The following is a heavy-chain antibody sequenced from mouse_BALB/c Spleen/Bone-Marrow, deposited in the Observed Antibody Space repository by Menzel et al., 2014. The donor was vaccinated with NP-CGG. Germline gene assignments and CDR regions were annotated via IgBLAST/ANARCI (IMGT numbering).Heavy chain of an antibody. V-gene: IGHV14-3*02. CDR1: GFNIKDTY. Sequence: EVQLQQSGAELVKPGASVKLSCTASGFNIKDTYMHWVKQRPEQGLEWIGRIDPANGNTKYDPKFQGKATITADTSSNTAYLQLSSLTSGDTAVYYCAYGSSYDYFDYWGQGTTLTVSS. CDR2: IDPANGNT. D-gene: IGHD1-1*01. CDR3: AYGSSYDYFDY. J-gene: IGHJ2*01.